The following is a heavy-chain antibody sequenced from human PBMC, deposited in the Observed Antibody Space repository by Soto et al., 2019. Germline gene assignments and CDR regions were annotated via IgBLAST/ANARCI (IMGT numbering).Heavy chain of an antibody. Sequence: SVKVSCKASGGTFSSYAISWVRQAPGQGLEWMGGIIPIFGTANYAQKFQGRVTITGDASTSTAYMQLSSLRSEDTAVYYCARDDSGFSGSHYIDYFNYWGQGALVTVSS. CDR2: IIPIFGTA. V-gene: IGHV1-69*13. CDR3: ARDDSGFSGSHYIDYFNY. D-gene: IGHD1-26*01. CDR1: GGTFSSYA. J-gene: IGHJ4*02.